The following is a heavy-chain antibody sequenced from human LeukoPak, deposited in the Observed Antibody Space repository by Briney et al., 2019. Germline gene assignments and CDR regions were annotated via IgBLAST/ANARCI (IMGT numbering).Heavy chain of an antibody. D-gene: IGHD1-26*01. J-gene: IGHJ4*02. CDR2: ISYDGSNK. CDR3: AVYSGSPADY. CDR1: GFTFSSYA. V-gene: IGHV3-30-3*01. Sequence: GGSLRLSCAASGFTFSSYAMHWVRQAPGKGLEWVAVISYDGSNKYYADSVKGRFTISRDNSKNTLYLQTNSLRAEDTAVYYCAVYSGSPADYWGQGTLVTVSS.